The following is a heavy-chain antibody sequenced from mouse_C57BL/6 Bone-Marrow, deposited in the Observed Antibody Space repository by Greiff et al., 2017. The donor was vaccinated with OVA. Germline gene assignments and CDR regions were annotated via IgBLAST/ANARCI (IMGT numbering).Heavy chain of an antibody. Sequence: QVQLQQPGAELVKPGASVKMSCKASGYTFTSYWITWVKQRPGQGLEWIGDIYPGSGSTNYNEKFKSKATLTVYTSSSTAYMQRSSLTSEDSAVYYCARARTGTSWFAYWGQGTLVTVSA. CDR3: ARARTGTSWFAY. J-gene: IGHJ3*01. D-gene: IGHD4-1*01. V-gene: IGHV1-55*01. CDR1: GYTFTSYW. CDR2: IYPGSGST.